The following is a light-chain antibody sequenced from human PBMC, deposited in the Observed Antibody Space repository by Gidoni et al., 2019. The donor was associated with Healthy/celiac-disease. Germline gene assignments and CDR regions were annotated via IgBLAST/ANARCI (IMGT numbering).Light chain of an antibody. V-gene: IGKV3-20*01. J-gene: IGKJ4*01. CDR2: GAS. CDR1: QSVSSCY. CDR3: QQYGSSPALT. Sequence: EIVLTQSPGTLSLSPGERATLSCRASQSVSSCYLAWYQQKPGQAPRLLIYGASSRATGIPYRFSGSGSGTDFTLTISRLEPEDFAVYYCQQYGSSPALTFGGGTKVEIK.